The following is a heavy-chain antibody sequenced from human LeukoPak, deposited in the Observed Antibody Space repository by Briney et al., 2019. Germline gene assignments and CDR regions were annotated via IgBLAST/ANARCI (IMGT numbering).Heavy chain of an antibody. D-gene: IGHD1-26*01. Sequence: ASVKVSCKASGYTFTTYGISWVRQALGQGLEWMGWISAYNGNTNYAQKLQGRVTMTTDTSTNTAYMELRSLRSDDTAVYYCARAPLVGAKGAFDIWGQGTMVTVSS. CDR2: ISAYNGNT. V-gene: IGHV1-18*01. J-gene: IGHJ3*02. CDR3: ARAPLVGAKGAFDI. CDR1: GYTFTTYG.